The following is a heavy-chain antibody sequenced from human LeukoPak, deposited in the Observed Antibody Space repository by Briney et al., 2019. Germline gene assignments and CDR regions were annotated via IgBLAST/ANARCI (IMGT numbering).Heavy chain of an antibody. Sequence: GGSLRLSCAASGFTFDDYAMHWVRQAPGKGLEWVSGISWNSGSIGYADSVKGRFTISRDNAKNSLFLQMNSLRAEDTAFYYCAKDTPHMLTGGRLDYWGQGTLVTVSS. D-gene: IGHD7-27*01. CDR2: ISWNSGSI. CDR1: GFTFDDYA. V-gene: IGHV3-9*01. CDR3: AKDTPHMLTGGRLDY. J-gene: IGHJ4*02.